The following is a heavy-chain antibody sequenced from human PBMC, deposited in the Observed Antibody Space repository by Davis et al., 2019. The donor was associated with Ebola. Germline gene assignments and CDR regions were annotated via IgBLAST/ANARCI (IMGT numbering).Heavy chain of an antibody. CDR1: GFTFSSYW. V-gene: IGHV3-7*01. CDR3: ARLPSGVGRALDY. J-gene: IGHJ4*01. CDR2: INPDGTRK. Sequence: GESLKISCAVSGFTFSSYWMTWVRQAPGKGLEWVAHINPDGTRKQYVDSVEGRFTISRDNAKNSLLLQLNSLRAEDTALYHCARLPSGVGRALDYWGHGTLVTVSS. D-gene: IGHD5-12*01.